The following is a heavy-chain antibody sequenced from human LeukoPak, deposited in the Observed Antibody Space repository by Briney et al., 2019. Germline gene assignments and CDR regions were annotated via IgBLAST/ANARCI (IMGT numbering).Heavy chain of an antibody. Sequence: GGSLRLSCAASGFTFSSYSMNWVRQAPGKGLEWVSVIYSGGSTYYADSVKGRFTISRDNSKNTLYLQMNSLRAEDTAVYYCARDAPPSQYAFDIWGQGTMVTVSS. CDR3: ARDAPPSQYAFDI. J-gene: IGHJ3*02. V-gene: IGHV3-53*01. CDR1: GFTFSSYS. CDR2: IYSGGST.